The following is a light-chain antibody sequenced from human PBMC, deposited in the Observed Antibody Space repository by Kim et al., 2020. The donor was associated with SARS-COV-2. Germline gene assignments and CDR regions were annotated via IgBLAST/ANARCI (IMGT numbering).Light chain of an antibody. J-gene: IGLJ2*01. Sequence: QPVLTQSPSASASLGASVKVTCTLSSEHSSYTIAWHQQEPQKGPRYLMRLNSDGSHNKGDGIPDRFSGSSSGAERYLTISSLQSEDEADYYCQTRGSDFVVFGGGTQLTVL. V-gene: IGLV4-69*02. CDR2: LNSDGSH. CDR3: QTRGSDFVV. CDR1: SEHSSYT.